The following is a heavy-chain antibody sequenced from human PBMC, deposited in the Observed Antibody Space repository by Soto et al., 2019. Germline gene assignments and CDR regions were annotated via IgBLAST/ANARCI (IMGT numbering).Heavy chain of an antibody. Sequence: SETLSLTCAVYGGSFSGYYWSWIRQPPGNGLEWIGEINHSGSTNYNPSLKSRVTMSVDTSKNQFSLKLSSVTAADTAVYYCATVGSISHWGQGTLVTVSS. CDR2: INHSGST. D-gene: IGHD1-26*01. V-gene: IGHV4-34*01. CDR1: GGSFSGYY. CDR3: ATVGSISH. J-gene: IGHJ4*02.